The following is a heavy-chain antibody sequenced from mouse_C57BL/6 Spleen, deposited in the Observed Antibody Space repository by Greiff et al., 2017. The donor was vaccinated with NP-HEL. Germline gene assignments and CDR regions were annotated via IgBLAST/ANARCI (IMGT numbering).Heavy chain of an antibody. J-gene: IGHJ3*01. D-gene: IGHD3-2*02. Sequence: QVQLQQSGAELAKPGASVKLSCKASGYTFTSYWMHWVKQRPGQGLEWIGYINPSSGYTKYNQKFKDKATLTADKSSSTAYMQLSSLTYEDSAVDDCARRRGTDSSGYGFAYGGQGTLVTVSA. CDR1: GYTFTSYW. CDR2: INPSSGYT. V-gene: IGHV1-7*01. CDR3: ARRRGTDSSGYGFAY.